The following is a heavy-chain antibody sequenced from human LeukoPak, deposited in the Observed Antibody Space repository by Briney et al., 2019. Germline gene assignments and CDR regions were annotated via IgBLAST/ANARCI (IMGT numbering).Heavy chain of an antibody. D-gene: IGHD3-22*01. J-gene: IGHJ4*02. Sequence: SETLSLTCTVSGGSISSSTYYWDWIRQPPGKGLEWIGSIYYSGSTYYNPSLKSRVAISVDPSKNQFSLNLRSVAAADTAVYYCARHGDYYDTKSTFDYWGQGTLVTVSS. V-gene: IGHV4-39*01. CDR3: ARHGDYYDTKSTFDY. CDR1: GGSISSSTYY. CDR2: IYYSGST.